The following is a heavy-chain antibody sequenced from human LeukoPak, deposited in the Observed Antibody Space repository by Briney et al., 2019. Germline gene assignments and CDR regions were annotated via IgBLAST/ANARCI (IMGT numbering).Heavy chain of an antibody. D-gene: IGHD1-7*01. CDR2: IWYDGSNK. CDR1: GFTFSNSG. CDR3: ARELPPVVNYRFDH. V-gene: IGHV3-33*01. Sequence: GRSLRLSCAASGFTFSNSGMHWVRQAPGKGLEWVAVIWYDGSNKCCADSAKGRFTISRDNSKNTLYLQINSLRAEDTAMYYCARELPPVVNYRFDHWGQGTLVTVSS. J-gene: IGHJ5*02.